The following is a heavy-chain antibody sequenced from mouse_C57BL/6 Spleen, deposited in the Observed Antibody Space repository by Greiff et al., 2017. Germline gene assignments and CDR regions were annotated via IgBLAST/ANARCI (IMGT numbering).Heavy chain of an antibody. D-gene: IGHD4-1*01. CDR3: ARFLNWDGGFDY. CDR1: GYTFTSYW. CDR2: IHPNSGST. V-gene: IGHV1-64*01. J-gene: IGHJ2*01. Sequence: QVQLQQSGAELVKPGASVKLSCKASGYTFTSYWMHWVKQRPGQGLEWIGMIHPNSGSTNYNEKFKSKATLTVDKSSSTAYMQLSSLTSEDSAVYYCARFLNWDGGFDYWGQGTTLTVSS.